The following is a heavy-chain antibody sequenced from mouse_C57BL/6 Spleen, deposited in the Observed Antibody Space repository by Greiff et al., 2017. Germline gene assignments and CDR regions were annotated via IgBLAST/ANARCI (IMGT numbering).Heavy chain of an antibody. Sequence: VTLKVSCPGIFPSSQTPRLTCSFSWFLLSPSGIGVSWIRQPSGKGLEWLAPIYWDDDKRYNPSLKSRLTISKDTSRNQVFLKITSVDTADTATYYCARSGVTTNAMDYWGQGTSVTVSS. CDR3: ARSGVTTNAMDY. CDR2: IYWDDDK. J-gene: IGHJ4*01. D-gene: IGHD2-2*01. CDR1: WFLLSPSGIG. V-gene: IGHV8-12*01.